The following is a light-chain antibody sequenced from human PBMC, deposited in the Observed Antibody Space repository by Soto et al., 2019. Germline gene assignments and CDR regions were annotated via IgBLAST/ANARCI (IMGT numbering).Light chain of an antibody. V-gene: IGKV1-39*01. CDR3: QQSHITTLFT. CDR2: AAS. J-gene: IGKJ2*01. Sequence: DIQMTQSPSSLSASTGDRVNITCRASQNINSHLNWYQQKPGKAPKVVIYAASRLQSGVPSRFSGSGSGTEFTLTISSLEPEDFATYYCQQSHITTLFTFGKGTKLEIK. CDR1: QNINSH.